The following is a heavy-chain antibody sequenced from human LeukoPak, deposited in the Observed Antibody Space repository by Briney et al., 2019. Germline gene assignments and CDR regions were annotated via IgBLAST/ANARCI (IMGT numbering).Heavy chain of an antibody. V-gene: IGHV3-21*01. J-gene: IGHJ4*02. CDR2: ISSSGRYI. CDR3: ARDLGRLDY. Sequence: GGSLRLSCAASGFTFSSYRMNWVRQAPGKGLEWVSSISSSGRYIYYADSVRGRFTISRDNAKNSLYLQMNSLRAEDTAVYYCARDLGRLDYWGQGTLVTVSS. CDR1: GFTFSSYR.